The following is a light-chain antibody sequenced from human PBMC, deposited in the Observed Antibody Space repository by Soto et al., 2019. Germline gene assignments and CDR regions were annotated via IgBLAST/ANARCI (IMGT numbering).Light chain of an antibody. CDR1: SSDVGGYNY. Sequence: QPVLTQPRSVSGSPGQSVTISCTGTSSDVGGYNYVSWYEQHPGKAPKLMIYDVSKRPSGVPDRFSGSKSGNTASLTISGLQAEDEADYCCCSYAGSYTWVFGGGTQLTVL. V-gene: IGLV2-11*01. J-gene: IGLJ3*02. CDR2: DVS. CDR3: CSYAGSYTWV.